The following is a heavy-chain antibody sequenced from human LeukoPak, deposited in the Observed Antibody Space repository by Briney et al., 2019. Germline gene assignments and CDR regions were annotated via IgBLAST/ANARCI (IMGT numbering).Heavy chain of an antibody. V-gene: IGHV1-69*05. CDR1: GGTFSSYA. CDR2: IIPIFGTA. D-gene: IGHD3-22*01. Sequence: SVKVSCKASGGTFSSYAISLVRQAPGQGLEWMGRIIPIFGTANYAQKFQGRVTITTGESTSTAYMELSSLRSEDTAVYYCAGEAVLIRYYYDSSGYVGFWFDPWGQGTLGTVSS. CDR3: AGEAVLIRYYYDSSGYVGFWFDP. J-gene: IGHJ5*02.